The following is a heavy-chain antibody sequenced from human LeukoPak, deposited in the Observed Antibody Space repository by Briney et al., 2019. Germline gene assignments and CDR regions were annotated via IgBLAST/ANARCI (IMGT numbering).Heavy chain of an antibody. V-gene: IGHV1-69*04. D-gene: IGHD2-2*01. J-gene: IGHJ4*02. Sequence: SVKVSCKASVGSFSSYAISWVRQAPGQEVEWMGRIILIFGIANYAQKFQGRVTIAADKSTSTAYMELSSLRSEDTAVYYCAREADIVVVPAAIRIGYYFDYWGQGTLVTVSS. CDR1: VGSFSSYA. CDR2: IILIFGIA. CDR3: AREADIVVVPAAIRIGYYFDY.